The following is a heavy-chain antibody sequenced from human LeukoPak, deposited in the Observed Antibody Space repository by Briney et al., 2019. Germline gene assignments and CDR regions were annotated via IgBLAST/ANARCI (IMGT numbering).Heavy chain of an antibody. V-gene: IGHV4-4*07. CDR1: GGSISSYY. CDR3: ARDTSPSGSYYNWFDP. J-gene: IGHJ5*02. D-gene: IGHD1-26*01. Sequence: SETLSLTCTVSGGSISSYYWSWIRQPAGKGLEWIGRIYTSGSTNYNPSLKSRVTMSADTSKNQFSLKLSSVTAADTAVYYCARDTSPSGSYYNWFDPWGQGTLVTVSS. CDR2: IYTSGST.